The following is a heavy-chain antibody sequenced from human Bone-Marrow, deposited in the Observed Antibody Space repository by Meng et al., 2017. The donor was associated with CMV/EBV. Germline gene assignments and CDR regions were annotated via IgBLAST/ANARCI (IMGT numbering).Heavy chain of an antibody. D-gene: IGHD1-26*01. J-gene: IGHJ6*02. CDR1: GFTVSSNY. CDR3: ARVGRETNYYYGMDV. CDR2: IYSGGST. V-gene: IGHV3-66*02. Sequence: GESLKISCAASGFTVSSNYMSWVRQAPGKGLEWVSVIYSGGSTYYADSVKGRFTISRDNSKNTLYLQMNSLRAEDTAVYYCARVGRETNYYYGMDVWGQGTTVTVSS.